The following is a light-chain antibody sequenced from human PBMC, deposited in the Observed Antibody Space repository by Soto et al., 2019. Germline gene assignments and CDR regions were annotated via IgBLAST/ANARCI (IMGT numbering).Light chain of an antibody. J-gene: IGLJ1*01. CDR2: DVS. Sequence: QSALTQPASVSGSPGQSITIFCTGTSSDVGGYNYVSWFQQHPGKAPKLMIYDVSARPSGVSNRFSGSKSGNTASLTISGLQAEDEADYYCSSYTTRGFVFGPGTKVTVL. CDR1: SSDVGGYNY. V-gene: IGLV2-14*01. CDR3: SSYTTRGFV.